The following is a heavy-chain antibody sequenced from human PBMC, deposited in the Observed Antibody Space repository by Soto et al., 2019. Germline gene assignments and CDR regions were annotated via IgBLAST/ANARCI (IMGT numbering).Heavy chain of an antibody. J-gene: IGHJ3*02. V-gene: IGHV1-3*01. CDR1: GYTFTGSS. CDR3: ARVDILGFDI. D-gene: IGHD1-26*01. Sequence: ASVKVSCKASGYTFTGSSMHWVRQAPGQRPEWMGWINAGNGNTKYSQKFQGRVTISRDTSASTVYMDLSSLRSEDTAVYYCARVDILGFDIWGQGTMVTVSS. CDR2: INAGNGNT.